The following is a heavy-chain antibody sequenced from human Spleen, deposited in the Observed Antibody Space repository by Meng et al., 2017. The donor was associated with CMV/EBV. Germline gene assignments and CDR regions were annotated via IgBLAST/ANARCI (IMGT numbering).Heavy chain of an antibody. CDR2: IGNSISTI. V-gene: IGHV3-11*04. CDR1: GFTFSDYY. Sequence: GESLKISCAASGFTFSDYYMSWIRQAPGKGLEWVAYIGNSISTIHYADSVKGRFTISRDNAKNSLYLEMNSLRAEDTAVYYCARDPFIKAFDIWGQGTMVTVSS. J-gene: IGHJ3*02. CDR3: ARDPFIKAFDI.